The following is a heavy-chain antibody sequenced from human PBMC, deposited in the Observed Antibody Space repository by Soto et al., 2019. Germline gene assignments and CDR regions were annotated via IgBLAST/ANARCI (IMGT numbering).Heavy chain of an antibody. V-gene: IGHV3-13*01. CDR1: GFTFSSYD. CDR3: AREPDKYGMDV. J-gene: IGHJ6*02. CDR2: IGTAGDT. Sequence: EVQLVESGGGLVQPGGSLRLSCAASGFTFSSYDMHWVRQATGKGLEWVSAIGTAGDTYYPGSVKGRFTISRENAKNSLYLQMNSLRAGDTAVYYCAREPDKYGMDVWGQGTTVTVSS.